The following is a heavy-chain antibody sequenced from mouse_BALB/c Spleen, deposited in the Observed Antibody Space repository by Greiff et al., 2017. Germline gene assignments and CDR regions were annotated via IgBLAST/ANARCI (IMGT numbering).Heavy chain of an antibody. J-gene: IGHJ4*01. V-gene: IGHV1-5*01. D-gene: IGHD2-3*01. Sequence: VQLQQSGTVLARPGASVKMSCKASGYSFTSYWMHWVKQRPGQGLEWIGAIYPGNSDTSYNQKFKGKAKLTAVTSASTAYMELSSLTNEDSAVDYCTKPYDGPPMDYWGQGTSVTVSS. CDR3: TKPYDGPPMDY. CDR1: GYSFTSYW. CDR2: IYPGNSDT.